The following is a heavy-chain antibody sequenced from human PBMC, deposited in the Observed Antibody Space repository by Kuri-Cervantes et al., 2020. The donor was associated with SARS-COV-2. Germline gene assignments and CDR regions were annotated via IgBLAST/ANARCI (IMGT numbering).Heavy chain of an antibody. CDR3: AKRIDLAGGGY. CDR1: GFTFSSYG. Sequence: SLKISCAASGFTFSSYGMHWVRQAPGKGLEWVAVISYDGSNKYYADSVKGRFTISRDNSKNTLYLQINSLRAEDTAVYYCAKRIDLAGGGYWGQGTLVTVSS. D-gene: IGHD3/OR15-3a*01. V-gene: IGHV3-30*18. J-gene: IGHJ4*02. CDR2: ISYDGSNK.